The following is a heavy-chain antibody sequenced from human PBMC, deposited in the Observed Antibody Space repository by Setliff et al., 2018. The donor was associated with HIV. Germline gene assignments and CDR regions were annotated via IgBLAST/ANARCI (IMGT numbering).Heavy chain of an antibody. CDR2: IYYSGST. CDR1: GGSVGSGSYY. CDR3: ARDPPGYGDSKDY. V-gene: IGHV4-61*01. D-gene: IGHD4-17*01. Sequence: SETLSLTCSVSGGSVGSGSYYWSRIRQSPGKGLEWLGYIYYSGSTTYNPSLRSRVTISIDTSKNQFSLNLRSVTAADTAVYYCARDPPGYGDSKDYWGQGKLVTVSS. J-gene: IGHJ4*02.